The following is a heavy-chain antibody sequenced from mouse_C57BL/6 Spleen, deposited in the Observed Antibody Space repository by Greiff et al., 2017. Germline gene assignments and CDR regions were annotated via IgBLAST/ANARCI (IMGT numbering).Heavy chain of an antibody. Sequence: VQLQESGAELARPGASVKLSCKASGYTFTSYGISWVKQRTGQGLEWIGEIYPRSGNTYYNEKFKGKATLTADKSSSTAYMELRSLTSEDSAVYFCAMGYTYWGQGTLVTVSA. D-gene: IGHD2-14*01. V-gene: IGHV1-81*01. CDR2: IYPRSGNT. J-gene: IGHJ3*01. CDR1: GYTFTSYG. CDR3: AMGYTY.